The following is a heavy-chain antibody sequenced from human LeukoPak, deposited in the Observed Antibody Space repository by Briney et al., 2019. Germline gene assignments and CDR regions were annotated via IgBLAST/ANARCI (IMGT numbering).Heavy chain of an antibody. CDR3: AREIYSYGYMCYFDY. CDR1: GGSISSSSYY. CDR2: IYYSGST. J-gene: IGHJ4*02. D-gene: IGHD5-18*01. V-gene: IGHV4-39*07. Sequence: SETLSLTCTVSGGSISSSSYYWGWIRQPPGKGLEWIGSIYYSGSTYDNPSLKSRVTISVDASKNQFSLKMSSVTAADAAVYYCAREIYSYGYMCYFDYWGQGTLVTVSS.